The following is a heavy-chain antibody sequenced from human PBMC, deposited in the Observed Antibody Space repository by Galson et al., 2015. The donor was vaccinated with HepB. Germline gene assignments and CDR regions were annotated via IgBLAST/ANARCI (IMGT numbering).Heavy chain of an antibody. CDR3: ARQKGRITMIVVGLDAFDI. J-gene: IGHJ3*02. CDR2: IYPGDSDT. V-gene: IGHV5-51*01. CDR1: GYSFTSYW. Sequence: SGAEVKKPGESLKISCKGSGYSFTSYWIGWVRQMPGKGLEWMGIIYPGDSDTRYSPSFQGQVTISADKSISTAYLQWSSLKASDTAMYYCARQKGRITMIVVGLDAFDIWGQGTMVTVSS. D-gene: IGHD3-22*01.